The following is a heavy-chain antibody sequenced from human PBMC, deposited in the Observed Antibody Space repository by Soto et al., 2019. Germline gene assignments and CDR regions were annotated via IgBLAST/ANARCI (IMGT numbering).Heavy chain of an antibody. D-gene: IGHD2-2*01. CDR1: GFTFSNAW. V-gene: IGHV3-15*01. Sequence: EVQLVESGGDLVKPGGSLRLSCAASGFTFSNAWMSWVRQAPGKGLEWVGRIKSKTDGGTTDYAAPVKGRFTISRDDSKNTLYLQMNSLKTEDTAVYYCTVPSGYCSSTSCYGYWGQGTLVTVSS. CDR2: IKSKTDGGTT. CDR3: TVPSGYCSSTSCYGY. J-gene: IGHJ4*02.